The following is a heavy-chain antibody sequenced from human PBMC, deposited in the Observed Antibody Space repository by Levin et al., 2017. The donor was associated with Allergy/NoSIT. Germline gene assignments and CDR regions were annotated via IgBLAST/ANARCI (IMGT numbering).Heavy chain of an antibody. CDR1: GGSISSYY. CDR3: ARHRYYYYGMDV. CDR2: IYYSGST. J-gene: IGHJ6*02. V-gene: IGHV4-59*08. Sequence: SQTLSLTCTVSGGSISSYYWSWIRQPPGKGLEWIGYIYYSGSTNYNPSLKSRVTISVDTSKNQFSLKLSSVTAADTAVYYCARHRYYYYGMDVWGQGTTVTVSS.